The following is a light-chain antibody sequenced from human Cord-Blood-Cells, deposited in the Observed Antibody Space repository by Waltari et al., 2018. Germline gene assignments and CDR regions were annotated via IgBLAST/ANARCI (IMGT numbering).Light chain of an antibody. V-gene: IGKV1-39*01. J-gene: IGKJ4*01. CDR1: QSISSY. CDR2: AAS. CDR3: QQSYSTPLT. Sequence: DIQMIQSPSSLSASVGTRVTLTCRASQSISSYLNWYQQKPGKAPKLLIYAASSLQSGVPSRFSGSGSGTDFTLTISRLQPEDFATYYCQQSYSTPLTFGGGTKVEIK.